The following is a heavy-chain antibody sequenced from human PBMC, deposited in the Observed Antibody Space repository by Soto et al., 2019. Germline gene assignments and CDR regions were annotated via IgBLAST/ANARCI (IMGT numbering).Heavy chain of an antibody. V-gene: IGHV3-13*01. CDR3: ARGGDRFDGMDV. D-gene: IGHD3-16*01. J-gene: IGHJ6*02. CDR1: GFGFNGYD. CDR2: RSAAGDT. Sequence: EVQLVESGGGLVQPGGSLRLSCAASGFGFNGYDMNWVPQAQGKNLEWVAARSAAGDTYYLGSVKGRFTISREDAKNSLSLQMNSLRVGDTAVYYCARGGDRFDGMDVWGQGTTVTVSS.